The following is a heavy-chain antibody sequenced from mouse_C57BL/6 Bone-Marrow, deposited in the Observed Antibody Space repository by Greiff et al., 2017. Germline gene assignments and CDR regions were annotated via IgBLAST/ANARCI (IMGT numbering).Heavy chain of an antibody. D-gene: IGHD1-1*01. CDR3: ARSRYGISFAY. CDR1: GYTFTGYW. CDR2: ILPGSGST. V-gene: IGHV1-9*01. Sequence: VQLQQSGAELMKPGASVKLSCKATGYTFTGYWIEWVKQRPGHGLEWIGEILPGSGSTNYNAKFKGKATFTADTSSNTAYMPLSSLTTEDSAIYYCARSRYGISFAYWGQGTLVTVSA. J-gene: IGHJ3*01.